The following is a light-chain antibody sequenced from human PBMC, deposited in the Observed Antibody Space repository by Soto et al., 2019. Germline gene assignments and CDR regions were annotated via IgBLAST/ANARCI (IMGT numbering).Light chain of an antibody. Sequence: DIQMTQSPSTLSASVGDGVTITCRASQSIGSWVAWYQQKPGKAPKLLIYKATNLQSGVPSRFSGSGSGTDFSLTISSLQPVDSATYYCQQYNDFQYTFGQGTKLEI. CDR3: QQYNDFQYT. CDR2: KAT. CDR1: QSIGSW. V-gene: IGKV1-5*03. J-gene: IGKJ2*01.